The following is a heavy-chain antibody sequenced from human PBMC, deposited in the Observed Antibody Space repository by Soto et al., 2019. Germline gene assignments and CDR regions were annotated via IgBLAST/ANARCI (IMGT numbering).Heavy chain of an antibody. CDR1: GYTFSNYW. V-gene: IGHV5-51*01. CDR2: IYPGDSKT. Sequence: PGESLKISCKASGYTFSNYWVGWVRQMPGRGLEFMGIIYPGDSKTKYSPSFQGRATISADKSNSTAYLQWNSLRASDTAMYYCASRASAVLSWGQGTLVTVSS. CDR3: ASRASAVLS. J-gene: IGHJ4*02.